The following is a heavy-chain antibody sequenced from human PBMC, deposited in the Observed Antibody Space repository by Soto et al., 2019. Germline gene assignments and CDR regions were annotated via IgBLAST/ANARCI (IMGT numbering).Heavy chain of an antibody. D-gene: IGHD6-13*01. Sequence: EVQLLESGGGLVQPGGSLRLTCAASGFTFSNYAMSWVRQAPGKGLEWVSVITANGDYTYYADSVKGRFTISRDISKNTLFRQMNSLRAEDTAIYYCGKDAIAIAAFLFDFWGQGALVTVPS. V-gene: IGHV3-23*01. CDR3: GKDAIAIAAFLFDF. CDR1: GFTFSNYA. CDR2: ITANGDYT. J-gene: IGHJ4*02.